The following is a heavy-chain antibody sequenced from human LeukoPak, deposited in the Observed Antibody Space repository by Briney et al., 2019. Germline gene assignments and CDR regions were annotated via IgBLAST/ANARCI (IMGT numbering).Heavy chain of an antibody. J-gene: IGHJ4*02. CDR2: ISYDGSNK. CDR1: GFTFSSYA. D-gene: IGHD6-19*01. CDR3: ARGVRIAVAGNIDY. Sequence: GGSLRLSCAASGFTFSSYAIHWVRQAPGKGLEWVAVISYDGSNKDYADSVKGRFTISRDNSKNTLYLQMNSLRADDTAVYYCARGVRIAVAGNIDYWGQGTLVTVSS. V-gene: IGHV3-30*04.